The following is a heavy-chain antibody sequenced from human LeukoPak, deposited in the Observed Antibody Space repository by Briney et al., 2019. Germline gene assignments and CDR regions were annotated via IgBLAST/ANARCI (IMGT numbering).Heavy chain of an antibody. J-gene: IGHJ4*02. CDR3: AKRVDYDSSAAYFDY. CDR1: GLTFSNHA. Sequence: GGSLRLSCAASGLTFSNHAMTWVRQSPGRGLEWVSGITGSGGNTYYAESVKGRFTISRDNSKNTLYLQMNSLRAEDTAVYYCAKRVDYDSSAAYFDYWGQGTLVTVSS. CDR2: ITGSGGNT. D-gene: IGHD3-22*01. V-gene: IGHV3-23*01.